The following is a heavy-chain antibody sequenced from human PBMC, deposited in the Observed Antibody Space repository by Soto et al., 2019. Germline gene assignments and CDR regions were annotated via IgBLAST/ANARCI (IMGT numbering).Heavy chain of an antibody. Sequence: SETLSLTCAVSGASISTPGYTWSWIRHAPGKGLEWIGYIYPSGASTYNPSLKSRVTVSLDASRNRFSLSVGSVTAADTAVYYWATYRKFFHIWGQGTKVTVSS. CDR2: IYPSGAS. V-gene: IGHV4-30-2*01. CDR3: ATYRKFFHI. CDR1: GASISTPGYT. J-gene: IGHJ3*02.